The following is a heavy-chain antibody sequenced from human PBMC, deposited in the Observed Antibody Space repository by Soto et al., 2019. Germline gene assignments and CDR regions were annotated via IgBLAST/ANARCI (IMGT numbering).Heavy chain of an antibody. CDR3: ARDGGSESLDY. CDR2: IIPILGIA. V-gene: IGHV1-69*08. Sequence: QVQLVQSGAEVKKPGSSVKVSCKASGGTFSSYTISWVRQAPGQGLEWMGRIIPILGIANYAQKFQGRVTITAANSTSTAYMELSSLRSEDTAVYYCARDGGSESLDYWGQGTLVTVSS. D-gene: IGHD3-16*01. CDR1: GGTFSSYT. J-gene: IGHJ4*02.